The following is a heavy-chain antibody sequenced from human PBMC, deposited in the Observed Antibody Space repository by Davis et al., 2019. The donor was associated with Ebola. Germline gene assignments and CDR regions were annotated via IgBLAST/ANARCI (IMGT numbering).Heavy chain of an antibody. CDR3: AIAIAGYDSSGYYTYAYDY. D-gene: IGHD3-22*01. Sequence: GESLKISCAASGFTFSSYSMNWVRQAPGKGLEWVSSISSSSSYIYYADSAKGRFTISRDNAKNSLYLQMNSLRAEDTAVYYCAIAIAGYDSSGYYTYAYDYWGQGTLVTVSS. J-gene: IGHJ4*02. CDR2: ISSSSSYI. CDR1: GFTFSSYS. V-gene: IGHV3-21*01.